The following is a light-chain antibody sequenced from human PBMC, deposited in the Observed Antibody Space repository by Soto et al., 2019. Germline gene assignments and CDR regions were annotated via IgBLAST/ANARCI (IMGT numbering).Light chain of an antibody. CDR3: QQLNSYPLT. Sequence: DIQLTQSPSFLSASVGDRVTITCRASQGISSYLAWYQQKPGKAPKLLIYAASTLQSGVPSRFSGSASGTEFTLTISSLQPEDFATYYCQQLNSYPLTFGGGTKV. J-gene: IGKJ4*01. CDR2: AAS. V-gene: IGKV1-9*01. CDR1: QGISSY.